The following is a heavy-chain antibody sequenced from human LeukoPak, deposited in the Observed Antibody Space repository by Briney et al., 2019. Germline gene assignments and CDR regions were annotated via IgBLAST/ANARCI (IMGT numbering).Heavy chain of an antibody. CDR2: IWYDGSNK. CDR1: GFTFSSYG. D-gene: IGHD3-22*01. V-gene: IGHV3-33*01. Sequence: GGSLRLSCAASGFTFSSYGMHWVRQAPGKGLEWVAVIWYDGSNKYYADSVKGRFTISRDNSKNTLYLQMNSLRAEDTAVYYRARGYYDSSGYIPDAFDIWGQGTMVTVSS. J-gene: IGHJ3*02. CDR3: ARGYYDSSGYIPDAFDI.